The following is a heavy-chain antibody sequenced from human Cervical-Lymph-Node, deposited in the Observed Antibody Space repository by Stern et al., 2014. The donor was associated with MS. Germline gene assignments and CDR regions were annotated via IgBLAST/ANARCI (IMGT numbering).Heavy chain of an antibody. Sequence: EVQLVESGGGVIQPGGSLRLSCTASGFTVSRDYMTWVRQAPGKGLEWVSLITNVGSTFYTDSVNGRFTISRADSKNTVYLHMTSLRAEDTAMYYCARDTSSPERSDWWGQGTLVTVSS. CDR3: ARDTSSPERSDW. J-gene: IGHJ4*02. V-gene: IGHV3-53*01. CDR1: GFTVSRDY. D-gene: IGHD1-1*01. CDR2: ITNVGST.